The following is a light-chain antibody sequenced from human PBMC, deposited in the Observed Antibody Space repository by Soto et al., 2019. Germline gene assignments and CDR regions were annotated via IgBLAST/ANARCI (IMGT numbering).Light chain of an antibody. Sequence: RGGRESSSRRASQSVSSKLAWYQQKPGQAPRLLIYAASTRATVVSDRVGGTRSRTAVSPTLPRLASDHSSSCYSESYGGSYWTFGQGTKVDIK. J-gene: IGKJ1*01. CDR1: QSVSSK. V-gene: IGKV3-15*01. CDR3: ESYGGSYWT. CDR2: AAS.